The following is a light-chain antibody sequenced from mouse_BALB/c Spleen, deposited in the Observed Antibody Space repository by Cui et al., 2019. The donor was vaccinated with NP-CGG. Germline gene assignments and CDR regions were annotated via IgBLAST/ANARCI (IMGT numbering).Light chain of an antibody. CDR1: TGAVTTSNY. Sequence: QAVVTQESALTTSPGETVTLTCRSSTGAVTTSNYANWVQEKPDHLFTGLMGGTNNRPPGVPARFSGSLIGDKAALTITGAQTEDEAIYFCALWYSNQWVFGGGTKLTVL. V-gene: IGLV1*01. CDR2: GTN. J-gene: IGLJ1*01. CDR3: ALWYSNQWV.